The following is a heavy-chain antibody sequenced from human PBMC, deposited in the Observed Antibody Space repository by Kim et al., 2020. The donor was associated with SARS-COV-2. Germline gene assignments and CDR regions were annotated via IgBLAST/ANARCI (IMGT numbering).Heavy chain of an antibody. CDR3: AKARVGDSSGWDNYFQH. CDR1: GFTFSSYG. CDR2: ISYDGSNK. Sequence: GGSLRLSCAASGFTFSSYGMHWVRQAPGKGLEWVAVISYDGSNKYYADSVKGRFTISRDNSKNTLYLQMNSLRAEDTAVYYCAKARVGDSSGWDNYFQH. J-gene: IGHJ1*01. D-gene: IGHD6-19*01. V-gene: IGHV3-30*18.